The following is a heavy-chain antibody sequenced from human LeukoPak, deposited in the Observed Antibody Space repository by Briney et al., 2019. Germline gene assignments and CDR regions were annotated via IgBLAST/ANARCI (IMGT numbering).Heavy chain of an antibody. D-gene: IGHD2-2*01. V-gene: IGHV4-4*02. CDR3: ARVFDCSSTSCHYFDY. J-gene: IGHJ4*02. Sequence: SETLSLTCAVSGGSISSSNWWSWVRQPPGKGLEWIGEIYHSGSTNYNPSLKSRVTISVDKSKNQFSLKLSSVTAADTAVYYCARVFDCSSTSCHYFDYWGQGTLVTVSS. CDR1: GGSISSSNW. CDR2: IYHSGST.